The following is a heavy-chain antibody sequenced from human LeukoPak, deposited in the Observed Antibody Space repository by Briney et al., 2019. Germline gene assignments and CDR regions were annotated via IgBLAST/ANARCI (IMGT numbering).Heavy chain of an antibody. D-gene: IGHD1-26*01. CDR1: GFTVSSNY. V-gene: IGHV3-23*01. Sequence: GGSLRLSCAASGFTVSSNYMSWVRQAPGKGLEWVSGISSSGSGGNTYYADSVKGRFTISRDSSRNTLFLHMNTLRAEDTAIYYCAKERTVGASYWYFDLWGRGTLVTVSS. CDR2: ISSSGSGGNT. CDR3: AKERTVGASYWYFDL. J-gene: IGHJ2*01.